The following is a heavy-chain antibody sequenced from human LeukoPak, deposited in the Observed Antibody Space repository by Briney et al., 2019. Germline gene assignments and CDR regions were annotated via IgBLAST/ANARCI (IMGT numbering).Heavy chain of an antibody. CDR3: AREPRTAGQTDAFDI. CDR2: INPNSGGT. J-gene: IGHJ3*02. Sequence: ASVKVSCKASGYTFTDYYMHWVRQAPGQGLEWMGWINPNSGGTIYAQNFQGRVTMTRDTSISTAYMELSRLRSDGTAFYYCAREPRTAGQTDAFDIWGQGTMVTVSS. CDR1: GYTFTDYY. V-gene: IGHV1-2*02. D-gene: IGHD6-13*01.